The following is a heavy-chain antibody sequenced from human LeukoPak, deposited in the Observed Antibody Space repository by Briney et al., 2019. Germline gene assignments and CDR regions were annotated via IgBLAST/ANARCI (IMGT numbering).Heavy chain of an antibody. CDR3: AKDRDSSGWYSAY. CDR2: ISISSSII. D-gene: IGHD6-19*01. CDR1: GFTFSSYS. Sequence: PGGSLRLSCAASGFTFSSYSMNWVRQAPGKGLEWVSYISISSSIIYYADSVKGRFTISRDNAKNSLYLQMNSLRAEDTAVYYCAKDRDSSGWYSAYWGQGTLVTVSS. J-gene: IGHJ4*02. V-gene: IGHV3-48*01.